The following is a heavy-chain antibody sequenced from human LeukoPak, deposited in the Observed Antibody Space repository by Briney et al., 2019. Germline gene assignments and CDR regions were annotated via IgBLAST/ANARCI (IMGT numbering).Heavy chain of an antibody. J-gene: IGHJ4*02. CDR3: AAQIYGDFAGY. D-gene: IGHD4-17*01. CDR2: ISYSGTT. V-gene: IGHV4-39*01. CDR1: GGSISSSSYY. Sequence: SETLSLTCTVSGGSISSSSYYWGWIRQPPGKGLEYIGTISYSGTTYYNPSLKSRVTISLDRSKNQFSLKLTSVTAADTAVYYCAAQIYGDFAGYWGQGTLVTV.